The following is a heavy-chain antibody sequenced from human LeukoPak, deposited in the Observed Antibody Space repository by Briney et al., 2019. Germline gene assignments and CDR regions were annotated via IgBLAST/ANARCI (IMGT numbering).Heavy chain of an antibody. J-gene: IGHJ4*02. D-gene: IGHD6-6*01. CDR2: ISSSGSTI. CDR1: GFTFSSYS. Sequence: PGGSLRLSCAASGFTFSSYSMNWVRQAPGKGLEWVSYISSSGSTIYYADSVKGRFTISRDNAKNSLYLQMNSLRAEDTAVYYCARDRYSSWGFDYWGQGTLVTVSS. V-gene: IGHV3-48*04. CDR3: ARDRYSSWGFDY.